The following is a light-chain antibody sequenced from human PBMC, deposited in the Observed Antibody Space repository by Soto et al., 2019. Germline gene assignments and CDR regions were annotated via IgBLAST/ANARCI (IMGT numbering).Light chain of an antibody. V-gene: IGLV4-69*01. CDR2: LNSDGSH. J-gene: IGLJ2*01. CDR1: SGHSTYA. Sequence: QPVLTQSPSASASLGASVKVTCTLSSGHSTYAIAWHQQQPEKGPRYLMKLNSDGSHSKGDGIPVRFSGSSSGAERYLTISSLQSEDEADYYCQTWVGNDNVVFGGGTKLTVL. CDR3: QTWVGNDNVV.